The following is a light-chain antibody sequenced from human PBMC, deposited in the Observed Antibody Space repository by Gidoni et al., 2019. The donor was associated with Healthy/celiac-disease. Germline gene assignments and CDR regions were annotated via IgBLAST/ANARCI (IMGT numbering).Light chain of an antibody. CDR3: QQLNSYPLT. V-gene: IGKV1-9*01. CDR1: QGISSY. Sequence: IQLTQSPSSLSASVGDRVTITCRASQGISSYFAWYQQKPGKAPKLLIYAASTLQSGVPSRFSGSGSGTDFTLTISSLQPEDCATYYCQQLNSYPLTFGGGTKVEIK. CDR2: AAS. J-gene: IGKJ4*01.